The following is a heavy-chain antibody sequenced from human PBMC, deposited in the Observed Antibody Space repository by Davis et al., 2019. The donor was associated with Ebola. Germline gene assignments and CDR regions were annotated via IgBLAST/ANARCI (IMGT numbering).Heavy chain of an antibody. CDR2: IYWDDDK. CDR3: AHRRRYYDILTGYYRYYFDY. Sequence: SGPTLVKPTQTLTLTCTFSGFSLSTSGVGVGWIRQPPGKALEWFALIYWDDDKRYSPSLKSRLTITKDTSKNQVVLTMTNMDPVDTATYYCAHRRRYYDILTGYYRYYFDYWGQGTLVTVSS. J-gene: IGHJ4*02. V-gene: IGHV2-5*02. CDR1: GFSLSTSGVG. D-gene: IGHD3-9*01.